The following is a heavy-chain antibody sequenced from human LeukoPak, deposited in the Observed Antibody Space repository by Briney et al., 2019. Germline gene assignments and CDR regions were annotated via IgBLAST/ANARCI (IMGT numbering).Heavy chain of an antibody. V-gene: IGHV4-59*01. Sequence: SETLSLTCTVSGGSISSYYWSWIRQPPGKGLEWIGYIYYSGSTNYNPSLKSRVTISVDTSKNQFSLKLSSVTGADTAVYYCARGSNNHYWGQGTLVTVSS. CDR1: GGSISSYY. D-gene: IGHD1-14*01. CDR3: ARGSNNHY. J-gene: IGHJ4*02. CDR2: IYYSGST.